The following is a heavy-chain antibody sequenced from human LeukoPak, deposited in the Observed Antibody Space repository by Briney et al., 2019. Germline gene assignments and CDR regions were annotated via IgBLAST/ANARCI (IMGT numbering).Heavy chain of an antibody. J-gene: IGHJ3*02. CDR1: GYTFTGYY. V-gene: IGHV1-2*02. D-gene: IGHD2-2*01. CDR3: ARSDIVVVPAARLAFDI. CDR2: INPNSGGT. Sequence: ASVKVSCKASGYTFTGYYMHWVRQAPGQGLEWMGWINPNSGGTNYAQKFQGRVTMTRDTSISTAYMELSRLRSGDTAVYYCARSDIVVVPAARLAFDIWGQGTMVTVSS.